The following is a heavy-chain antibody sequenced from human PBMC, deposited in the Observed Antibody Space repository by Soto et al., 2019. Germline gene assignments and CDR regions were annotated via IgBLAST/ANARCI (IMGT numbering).Heavy chain of an antibody. V-gene: IGHV3-15*01. CDR3: AKDLRTPGPLYYDSDYFLPRDS. CDR1: GLTFSNVW. Sequence: GGSLRLSCAASGLTFSNVWMTWVRQAPGKGLEWVGRIKSKSDGETADVAAPVKARFTISRDDSKNTLYLQMNSLRAEDTAMYYCAKDLRTPGPLYYDSDYFLPRDSWGQGTLVTVSS. J-gene: IGHJ4*02. D-gene: IGHD3-22*01. CDR2: IKSKSDGETA.